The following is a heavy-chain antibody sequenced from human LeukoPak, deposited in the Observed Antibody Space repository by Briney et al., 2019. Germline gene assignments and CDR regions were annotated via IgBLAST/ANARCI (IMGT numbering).Heavy chain of an antibody. V-gene: IGHV5-51*01. CDR1: GYIFTNYW. D-gene: IGHD3-10*01. CDR3: AKCRGYYGSGRAFDY. J-gene: IGHJ4*02. CDR2: IYPGDPDT. Sequence: GESLKISCKGSGYIFTNYWIAWVRQMPGKGLEWMGLIYPGDPDTRYSPSFQGQVTISADKSISTAYMQWNSLKASDTAMYYRAKCRGYYGSGRAFDYWGQGTLVTVSS.